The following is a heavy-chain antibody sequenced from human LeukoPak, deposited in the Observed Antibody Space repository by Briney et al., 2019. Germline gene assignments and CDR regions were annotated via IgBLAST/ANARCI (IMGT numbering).Heavy chain of an antibody. J-gene: IGHJ4*02. CDR3: ARDHNWGPDY. V-gene: IGHV1-2*02. CDR2: IHPGRGDT. Sequence: ASVKVSCKALGYTFTDHYFHWLRQAPGQGIEWMGWIHPGRGDTNIAQTFQGRVSLTRDKSISTAYMELSRLTSDDTAVYYCARDHNWGPDYWGQGTLVSVSS. D-gene: IGHD7-27*01. CDR1: GYTFTDHY.